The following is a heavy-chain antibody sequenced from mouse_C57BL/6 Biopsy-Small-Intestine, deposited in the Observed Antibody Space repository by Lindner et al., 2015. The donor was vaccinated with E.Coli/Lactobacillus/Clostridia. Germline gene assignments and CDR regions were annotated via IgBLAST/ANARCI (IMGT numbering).Heavy chain of an antibody. Sequence: VKVSCKASGYTFTSNVLTWVRQAPGQGLEWMGWIDTATGNPTYAQGFTGRFVISLDTSVSTAYLQISSLKAEDTAVYYCARGNQGHPDYWGQGTLVTVSS. J-gene: IGHJ4*01. D-gene: IGHD3-3*01. V-gene: IGHV9-3-1*01. CDR3: ARGNQGHPDY. CDR1: GYTFTSNV. CDR2: IDTATGNP.